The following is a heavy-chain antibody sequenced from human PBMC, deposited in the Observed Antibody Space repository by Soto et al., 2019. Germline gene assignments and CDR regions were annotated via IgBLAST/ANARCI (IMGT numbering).Heavy chain of an antibody. CDR2: LSGTGDSA. D-gene: IGHD3-22*01. CDR1: GFTFSSYA. V-gene: IGHV3-23*01. CDR3: ARGGSGYTWFNEF. J-gene: IGHJ4*02. Sequence: EVQLLESGGGLVQPGGSLRLSCAASGFTFSSYALSWVRQAPGKGLEWVSALSGTGDSADYANSVKGRFTISRDDSKTTLYLVMSSLRVEDTAIYYCARGGSGYTWFNEFWGQGTLVTVSS.